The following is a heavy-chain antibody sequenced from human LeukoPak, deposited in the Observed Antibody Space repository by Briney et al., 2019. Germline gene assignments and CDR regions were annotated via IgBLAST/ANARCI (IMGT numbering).Heavy chain of an antibody. CDR3: ARAGMVRGVNSYYYYYMDV. CDR2: ISYDGSNK. V-gene: IGHV3-30*03. D-gene: IGHD3-10*01. Sequence: PGGSLRLSCAASGFTFSSYGMHWVRQAPGKGLEWVAVISYDGSNKYYADSVKGRFTISRDNSKNTLYLQMNSLRAEDTAVYYCARAGMVRGVNSYYYYYMDVWGKGTTVTVSS. CDR1: GFTFSSYG. J-gene: IGHJ6*03.